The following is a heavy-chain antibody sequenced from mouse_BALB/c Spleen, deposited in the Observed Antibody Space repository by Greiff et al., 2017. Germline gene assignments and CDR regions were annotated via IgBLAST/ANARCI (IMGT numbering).Heavy chain of an antibody. D-gene: IGHD1-1*01. CDR1: GFSLTSYG. CDR3: ARNSPYYYGSSYPIAMDY. Sequence: VQLQQSGPGLVQPSQSLSITCTVSGFSLTSYGVHWVRQSPGKGLEWLGVIWSGGSTDYNAAFISRLSISKDNSKSQVFFKMNSLQADDTAIYYCARNSPYYYGSSYPIAMDYWGQGTSVTVSS. J-gene: IGHJ4*01. CDR2: IWSGGST. V-gene: IGHV2-4-1*01.